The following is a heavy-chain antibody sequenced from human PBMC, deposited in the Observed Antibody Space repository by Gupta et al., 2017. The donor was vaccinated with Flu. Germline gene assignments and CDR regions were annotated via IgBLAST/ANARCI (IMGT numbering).Heavy chain of an antibody. D-gene: IGHD3-16*01. Sequence: EVRLLESGGASVQPGGSLKLSCAASGFAFNSYAMSWVRQAPGKGLEWVSAISRNGRTPYYAGSVRGRFFVSRDNSKNTLYLQMNSLSAEDTAMYFCAKGLYTSERTKDSWGQGTLVTVSS. J-gene: IGHJ4*02. V-gene: IGHV3-23*01. CDR3: AKGLYTSERTKDS. CDR1: GFAFNSYA. CDR2: ISRNGRTP.